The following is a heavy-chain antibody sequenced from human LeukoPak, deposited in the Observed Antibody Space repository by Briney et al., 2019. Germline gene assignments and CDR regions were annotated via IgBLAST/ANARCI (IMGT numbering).Heavy chain of an antibody. CDR1: GFTFSSYA. Sequence: GGSLRLSCAASGFTFSSYAMSWFRQAPGKGLEWVAFLRSKTYGGTTEYAASVKGRFTISRDDSKSIAYLQMNSLKTEDTAVYYCSTDLGYCISTSCPFDYWGQGTLVTVSS. J-gene: IGHJ4*02. D-gene: IGHD2-2*01. CDR2: LRSKTYGGTT. V-gene: IGHV3-49*03. CDR3: STDLGYCISTSCPFDY.